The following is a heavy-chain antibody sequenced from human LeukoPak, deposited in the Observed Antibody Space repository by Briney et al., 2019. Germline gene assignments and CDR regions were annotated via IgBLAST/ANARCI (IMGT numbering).Heavy chain of an antibody. J-gene: IGHJ1*01. CDR1: GFTFSSYG. CDR2: ISYDGSNK. D-gene: IGHD6-13*01. CDR3: AKDRGSSWLFQH. V-gene: IGHV3-30*18. Sequence: GRSLRLSCAASGFTFSSYGMHWVRQAPGKGLEWVAAISYDGSNKYYADSVKGRFTISRDNSKNTLYLQMNSLRAEDTAVYYCAKDRGSSWLFQHWGQGTLVTVSS.